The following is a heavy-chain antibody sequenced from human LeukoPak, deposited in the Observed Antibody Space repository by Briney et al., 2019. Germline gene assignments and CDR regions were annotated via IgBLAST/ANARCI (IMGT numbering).Heavy chain of an antibody. CDR3: ARAGDRGGYYHQLLDS. J-gene: IGHJ4*02. V-gene: IGHV4-34*01. CDR2: INHSGST. CDR1: GGSFSGYY. Sequence: SETLSLTCAVYGGSFSGYYWSWIRRPPGKGLEWIGEINHSGSTNYNPSLKSRVTISVDTSKSQFSLMLSSVTAADTAVYYCARAGDRGGYYHQLLDSWGQGTLVTVSS. D-gene: IGHD3-22*01.